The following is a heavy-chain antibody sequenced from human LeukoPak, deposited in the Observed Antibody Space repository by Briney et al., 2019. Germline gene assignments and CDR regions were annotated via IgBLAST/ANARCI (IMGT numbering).Heavy chain of an antibody. J-gene: IGHJ3*02. D-gene: IGHD5-24*01. CDR2: FDPEDGET. V-gene: IGHV1-24*01. CDR1: GYTLTELS. CDR3: ARDNYRKGAFDI. Sequence: VASVKVSCKVSGYTLTELSMHWVRQAPGKGLEWMGGFDPEDGETIYAQKFQGRVTITADESTSTAYMELSSLRSEDTAVYYCARDNYRKGAFDIWGQGTMVTVSS.